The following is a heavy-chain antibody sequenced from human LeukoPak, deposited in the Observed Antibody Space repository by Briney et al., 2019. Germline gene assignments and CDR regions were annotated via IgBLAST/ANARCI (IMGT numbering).Heavy chain of an antibody. Sequence: PGGSLRLSCAASGFTFSSYAMHWVRQAPGKGLEWVAVISYDGRNKYYADSVKGRFTISRDNSKNTLYLQMNSLRAEDTAVYYCARDRITWCGELSNDAFDIWGQGTMVTVSS. CDR1: GFTFSSYA. J-gene: IGHJ3*02. CDR3: ARDRITWCGELSNDAFDI. CDR2: ISYDGRNK. V-gene: IGHV3-30-3*01. D-gene: IGHD3-10*01.